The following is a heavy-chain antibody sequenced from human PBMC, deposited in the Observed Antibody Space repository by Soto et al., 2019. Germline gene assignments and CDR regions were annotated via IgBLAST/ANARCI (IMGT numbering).Heavy chain of an antibody. J-gene: IGHJ6*02. V-gene: IGHV1-8*01. CDR1: GYTFTSYD. CDR2: MNPNSGNT. Sequence: GASVKVSCKASGYTFTSYDINWVRQATGQGLEWMGWMNPNSGNTNYAQKFQGRVTMTTDTSTSTAYMELSSLRSDDTAVYYCASGRGAAASPYYYYGMDVWGQGTTVTVSS. D-gene: IGHD6-13*01. CDR3: ASGRGAAASPYYYYGMDV.